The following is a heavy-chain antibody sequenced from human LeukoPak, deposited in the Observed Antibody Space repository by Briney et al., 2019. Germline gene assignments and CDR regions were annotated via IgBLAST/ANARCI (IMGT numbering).Heavy chain of an antibody. CDR3: ARGVATMPYYVMDV. J-gene: IGHJ6*02. CDR1: GGSISSYY. D-gene: IGHD5-12*01. CDR2: IYYSGST. Sequence: SETLSLTCTVSGGSISSYYWSWIRQPPGKGLEWIGYIYYSGSTNYNPSLKSRVTISVDTSKNQFSLKLSSVTAADTAVYYCARGVATMPYYVMDVWGQGTTVTVSS. V-gene: IGHV4-59*01.